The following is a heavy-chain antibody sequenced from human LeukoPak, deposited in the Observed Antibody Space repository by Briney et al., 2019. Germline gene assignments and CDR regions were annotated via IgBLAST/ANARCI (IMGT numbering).Heavy chain of an antibody. J-gene: IGHJ4*02. V-gene: IGHV3-30*02. D-gene: IGHD5-12*01. CDR2: IRYDGSNK. Sequence: GGSLRLSCTASGFTFGDYAMSWFRQAPGKGLEWVAFIRYDGSNKYYADSVKGRFTISRDNSKNTLYLQMNSLRAEDTAVYYCAKDRYSGYDSYYFDYWGQGTLVTVSS. CDR3: AKDRYSGYDSYYFDY. CDR1: GFTFGDYA.